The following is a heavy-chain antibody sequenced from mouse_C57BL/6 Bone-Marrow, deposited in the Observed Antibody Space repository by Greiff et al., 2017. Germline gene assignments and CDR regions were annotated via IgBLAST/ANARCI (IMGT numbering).Heavy chain of an antibody. D-gene: IGHD4-1*01. J-gene: IGHJ2*01. CDR3: ARSGPLGRSFDY. Sequence: QVQLQQPGAELVKPGASVKMSCKASGYTFTSYWITWVKQRPGQGLEWIGDIYPTSGRTNYNEKFKSKAILTVDTSSNPAYMQLSSLTSEDSAVFYCARSGPLGRSFDYWGQGTTLTVSP. V-gene: IGHV1-55*01. CDR2: IYPTSGRT. CDR1: GYTFTSYW.